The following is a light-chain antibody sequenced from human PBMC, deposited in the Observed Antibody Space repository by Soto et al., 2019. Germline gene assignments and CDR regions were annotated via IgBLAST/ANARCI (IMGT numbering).Light chain of an antibody. J-gene: IGLJ3*02. CDR3: QSADSSGTPWV. CDR1: TLPNQY. CDR2: KDS. V-gene: IGLV3-25*03. Sequence: SYELTQPPSVSVSPGQTGRITCSGDTLPNQYAYWYQQKPGQAPVLVIYKDSERPSGIPERFSGSSSGTTVTLTISGVQAEDEADYYCQSADSSGTPWVFGGGTKVTVL.